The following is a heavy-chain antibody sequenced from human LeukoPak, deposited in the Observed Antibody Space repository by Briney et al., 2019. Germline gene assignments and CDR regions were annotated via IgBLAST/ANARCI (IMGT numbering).Heavy chain of an antibody. CDR3: ARGRISSGWYCDY. CDR2: ISSDGGST. D-gene: IGHD6-19*01. CDR1: GLSFNNYI. J-gene: IGHJ4*02. Sequence: PGGSLRLSCAASGLSFNNYIMHWVRQPPGRGLKFVSAISSDGGSTYYANSVKGRFAISRDNSKNTLYLQMGSRRAEDMAVYYCARGRISSGWYCDYWGQGTLVTVSS. V-gene: IGHV3-64*01.